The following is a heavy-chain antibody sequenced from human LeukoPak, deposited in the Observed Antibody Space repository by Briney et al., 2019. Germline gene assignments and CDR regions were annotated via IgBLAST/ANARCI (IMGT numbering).Heavy chain of an antibody. CDR2: ISSSGTTI. V-gene: IGHV3-48*03. CDR3: AKSGARWSYFDY. D-gene: IGHD1-26*01. CDR1: GFTFSSYE. J-gene: IGHJ4*02. Sequence: GGSLRLSCAASGFTFSSYEMNWVRQAPGKGLEWVSYISSSGTTIYYADSVKGRFTISRDNSKNTLYLQMNSLRAEDTALYYCAKSGARWSYFDYWGQGTLVTVSS.